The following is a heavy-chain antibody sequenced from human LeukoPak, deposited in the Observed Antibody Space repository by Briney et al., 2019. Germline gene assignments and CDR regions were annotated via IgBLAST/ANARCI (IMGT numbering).Heavy chain of an antibody. J-gene: IGHJ4*02. Sequence: QPGRSLRLSCAASGFTFSGYAMHWVRQAPGKGLEWVAVISYDGSNKYYADSVKGRFTISRDNSKNTLYLQMNSLRAEDTAVYYCARSLRRYFDWYLDYWGQGTLVTVSS. CDR3: ARSLRRYFDWYLDY. CDR2: ISYDGSNK. V-gene: IGHV3-30*04. CDR1: GFTFSGYA. D-gene: IGHD3-9*01.